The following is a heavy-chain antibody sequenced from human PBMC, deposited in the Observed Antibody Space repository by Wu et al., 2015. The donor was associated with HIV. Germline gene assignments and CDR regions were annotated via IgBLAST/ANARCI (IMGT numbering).Heavy chain of an antibody. D-gene: IGHD6-13*01. J-gene: IGHJ5*02. CDR3: AREHSSSWHDTNWFDP. Sequence: QVQLVQSGAEVKKPGASVKVSCKASGYTFTGYYMHWVRQAPGQGLEWMGWINPNSGGTNYAQKFQGRVTMTRDTSISTAYMELSRLRSDDTAVYYCAREHSSSWHDTNWFDPWGQGTLVTVSS. CDR2: INPNSGGT. CDR1: GYTFTGYY. V-gene: IGHV1-2*02.